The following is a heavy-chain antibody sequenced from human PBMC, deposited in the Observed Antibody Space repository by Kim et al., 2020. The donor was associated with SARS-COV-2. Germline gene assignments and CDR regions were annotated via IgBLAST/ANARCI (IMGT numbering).Heavy chain of an antibody. V-gene: IGHV3-23*01. Sequence: GGSLRLSCAASGFTFSSYAMSWVRQAPGKGLEWVSAISGSGGSTYYADSVKGRFTISRDNSKNTLYLQMNSLRAEDTAVYYCAKGGGKATSGYYYYYMDVWGKGTTVTVSS. J-gene: IGHJ6*03. CDR1: GFTFSSYA. D-gene: IGHD1-26*01. CDR2: ISGSGGST. CDR3: AKGGGKATSGYYYYYMDV.